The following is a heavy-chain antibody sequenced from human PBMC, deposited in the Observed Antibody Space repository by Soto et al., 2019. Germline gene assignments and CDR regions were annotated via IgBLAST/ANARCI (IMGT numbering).Heavy chain of an antibody. CDR2: IYYRGST. CDR1: GGSISSGDYY. CDR3: ARKDGGGYYGMDV. D-gene: IGHD3-16*01. J-gene: IGHJ6*02. Sequence: QVQLQESGPGLVKPSQTLSLTCTVSGGSISSGDYYWSWIRQPPGKGLAWIGYIYYRGSTYYNPSLKSRVTVLGDKSKRQFSRKLSSVTAADTAVYYCARKDGGGYYGMDVWGQGTTVTVSS. V-gene: IGHV4-30-4*01.